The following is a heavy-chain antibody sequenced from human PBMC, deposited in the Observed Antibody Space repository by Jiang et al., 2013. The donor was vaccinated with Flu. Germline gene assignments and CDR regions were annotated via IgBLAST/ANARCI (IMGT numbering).Heavy chain of an antibody. D-gene: IGHD6-13*01. J-gene: IGHJ2*01. CDR3: ARGGYIAAAGDWYFDL. Sequence: QSGAEVKKPGSSVKVSCKASGGTFSSYAISWVRQAPGQGLEWMGGIIPIFGTANYAQKFQGRVTITADESTSTAYMELSSLRSEDTAVYYCARGGYIAAAGDWYFDLWGRGTLVTVSS. V-gene: IGHV1-69*01. CDR1: GGTFSSYA. CDR2: IIPIFGTA.